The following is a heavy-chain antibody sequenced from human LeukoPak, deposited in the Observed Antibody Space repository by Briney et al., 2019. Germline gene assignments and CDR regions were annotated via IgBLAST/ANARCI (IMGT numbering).Heavy chain of an antibody. CDR1: GFIFSSYS. CDR3: ARYVVVPAAQDYYYMDV. CDR2: ISSSSTYI. J-gene: IGHJ6*03. Sequence: GGSLRLSCVASGFIFSSYSINWVRQAPGKGLEWVSSISSSSTYIYYADSVKGRFTISRDNAKNSLYLQMNSLRAEDTAVYYCARYVVVPAAQDYYYMDVWGKGTTVTVSS. V-gene: IGHV3-21*01. D-gene: IGHD2-2*01.